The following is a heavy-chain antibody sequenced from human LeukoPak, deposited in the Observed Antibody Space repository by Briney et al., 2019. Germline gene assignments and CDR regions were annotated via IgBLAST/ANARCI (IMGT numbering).Heavy chain of an antibody. CDR2: MNPNSGGT. Sequence: ASVKVSCKASGYSFIGYYAHWVRQAPGQGLEWMGWMNPNSGGTNYAQKFQGRVTMTRDTSISTAYMELSSLRSDDTAVYYCARAPVGGPLRFFDYWGQGTLVTVSS. J-gene: IGHJ4*02. CDR3: ARAPVGGPLRFFDY. V-gene: IGHV1-2*02. CDR1: GYSFIGYY. D-gene: IGHD3-3*01.